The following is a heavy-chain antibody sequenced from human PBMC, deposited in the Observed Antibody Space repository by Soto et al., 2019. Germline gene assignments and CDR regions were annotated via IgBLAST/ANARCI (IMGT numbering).Heavy chain of an antibody. CDR1: GFTFSSYW. J-gene: IGHJ6*03. V-gene: IGHV3-7*01. CDR3: ARRQLHLGGFDYYYYYMDV. D-gene: IGHD3-16*01. CDR2: IKQDGSEK. Sequence: GGSLRLSCAASGFTFSSYWMSWVRQAPGKGLEWVANIKQDGSEKYYVDSVKCRFTISSDNAKNSLYLQMNSLRAEDTAVYYCARRQLHLGGFDYYYYYMDVWGKGTTVTVSS.